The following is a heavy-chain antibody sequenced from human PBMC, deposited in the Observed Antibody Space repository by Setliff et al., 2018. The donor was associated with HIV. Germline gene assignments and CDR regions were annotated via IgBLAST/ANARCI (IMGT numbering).Heavy chain of an antibody. D-gene: IGHD3-22*01. V-gene: IGHV1-8*02. CDR3: ARVTMIVVGHYYYYGMDV. CDR2: MNPNSGNT. J-gene: IGHJ6*02. CDR1: GYTFTSYD. Sequence: ASVKVSCKASGYTFTSYDINWVRQATGQGLEWMGWMNPNSGNTGYAQKFQGRVTMTRNTSISTAYMELSSLRSEDTAVYYCARVTMIVVGHYYYYGMDVWGQGTTVTVSS.